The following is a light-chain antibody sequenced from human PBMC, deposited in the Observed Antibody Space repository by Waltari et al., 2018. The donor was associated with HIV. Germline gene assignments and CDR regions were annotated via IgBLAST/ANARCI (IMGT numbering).Light chain of an antibody. Sequence: QPVLTQPPSASGTPGQRVPISCSGRSSNIGINSVSWYQQVPGRTPKLLIYRNNQRPSGVPDRFSGSKSGTSASLAISGLQSEDEADYYCAAWDDTFRWVFGGGTKLTVL. CDR3: AAWDDTFRWV. V-gene: IGLV1-44*01. CDR2: RNN. J-gene: IGLJ3*02. CDR1: SSNIGINS.